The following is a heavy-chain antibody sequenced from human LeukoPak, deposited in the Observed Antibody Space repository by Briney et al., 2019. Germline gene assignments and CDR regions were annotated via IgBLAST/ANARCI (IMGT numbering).Heavy chain of an antibody. J-gene: IGHJ4*02. Sequence: PSETLSLTCTVSGGSISGYYWSWIRQPPGKGLEWIGEINHSGSTNYNPSLKSRVTISVDTSKNQFSLKLSSVTAADTAVYYCARGQLPTADYWGQGTLVTVSS. CDR1: GGSISGYY. V-gene: IGHV4-34*01. CDR2: INHSGST. CDR3: ARGQLPTADY. D-gene: IGHD4-23*01.